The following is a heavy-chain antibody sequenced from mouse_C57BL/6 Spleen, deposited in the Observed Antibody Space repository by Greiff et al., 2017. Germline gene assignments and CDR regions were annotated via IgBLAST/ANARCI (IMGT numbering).Heavy chain of an antibody. CDR2: IDPSDSET. V-gene: IGHV1-52*01. Sequence: VQLQQPGAELVRPGSSVKLSCKASGYTFTSYWMHWVKQRPIQGLEWIGNIDPSDSETHYNQKFKDKATLTVDKSSSTAYMQLSSLTSEDAAVYYCARLALYYGSRYWYFDVWGTGTTVTVSS. D-gene: IGHD1-1*01. CDR1: GYTFTSYW. J-gene: IGHJ1*03. CDR3: ARLALYYGSRYWYFDV.